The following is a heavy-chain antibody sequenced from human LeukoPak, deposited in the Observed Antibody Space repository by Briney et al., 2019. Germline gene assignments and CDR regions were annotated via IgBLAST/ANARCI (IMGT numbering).Heavy chain of an antibody. Sequence: GASVKASCKASGYTFTGYYMHWVRQAPGQGLEWMGWINPNSGGTNYAQKFQGRVAMTRDTSISTAYMELSRLRSDDTAVYYCARVINYDSSGYTYWGQGTLVTVSS. CDR1: GYTFTGYY. CDR3: ARVINYDSSGYTY. V-gene: IGHV1-2*02. J-gene: IGHJ4*02. D-gene: IGHD3-22*01. CDR2: INPNSGGT.